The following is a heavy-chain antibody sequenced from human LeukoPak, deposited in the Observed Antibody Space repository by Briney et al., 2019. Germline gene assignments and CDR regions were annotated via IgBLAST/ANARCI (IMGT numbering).Heavy chain of an antibody. V-gene: IGHV1-2*02. J-gene: IGHJ4*02. CDR1: GYTFTSYG. CDR3: ARDSPRGYSDYDY. D-gene: IGHD5-12*01. CDR2: INPNSGGT. Sequence: ASVKVSCKASGYTFTSYGISWVRQAPGQGLEWMGWINPNSGGTNYAQKFQGRVTMTRDTSISTAYMELSRLRSDDTAVYYCARDSPRGYSDYDYWGQGTLVTVSS.